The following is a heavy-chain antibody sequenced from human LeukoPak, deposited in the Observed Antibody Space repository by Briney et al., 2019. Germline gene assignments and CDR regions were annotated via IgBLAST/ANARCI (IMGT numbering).Heavy chain of an antibody. CDR3: AREVSEGFDF. Sequence: GGSLRLSCAASGFTFRNHGMNWIRQAPGKGLEWVSSFGTRSTSVYHAGSVKGRFAISRDNAKNSLYLQMNSLRAEDTALYYCAREVSEGFDFWGQGTLVTVSS. V-gene: IGHV3-21*01. CDR2: FGTRSTSV. CDR1: GFTFRNHG. J-gene: IGHJ4*02. D-gene: IGHD3-22*01.